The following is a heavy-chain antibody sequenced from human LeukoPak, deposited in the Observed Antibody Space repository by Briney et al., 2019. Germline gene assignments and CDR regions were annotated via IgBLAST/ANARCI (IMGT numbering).Heavy chain of an antibody. V-gene: IGHV5-51*01. CDR1: GYSLINHW. CDR3: ARQGSYDNSGYSFDY. CDR2: IYPGNADA. D-gene: IGHD3-22*01. Sequence: KNGESLKISCKASGYSLINHWIGWVRQMPGKGLDWMGIIYPGNADATYSPSFQGQVTISADKPTTTVYLQWSSLKASDTAMYYCARQGSYDNSGYSFDYWGQGTLVTVSS. J-gene: IGHJ4*02.